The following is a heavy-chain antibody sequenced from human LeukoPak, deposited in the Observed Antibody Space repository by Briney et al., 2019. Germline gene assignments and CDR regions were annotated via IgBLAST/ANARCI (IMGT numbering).Heavy chain of an antibody. J-gene: IGHJ4*02. V-gene: IGHV5-10-1*01. Sequence: GESLQISCQGSGYSFTSYWISWVRQMPGKGLAGMGRIDPSDSYTNYSPSFQGHVTISADKSISTAYLQWSSQKASDTAMYYCARRTPGSGSIDRWGQGTLVTVSS. CDR2: IDPSDSYT. CDR3: ARRTPGSGSIDR. D-gene: IGHD6-19*01. CDR1: GYSFTSYW.